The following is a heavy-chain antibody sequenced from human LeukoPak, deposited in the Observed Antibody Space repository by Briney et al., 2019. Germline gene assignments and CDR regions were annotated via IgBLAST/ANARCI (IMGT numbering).Heavy chain of an antibody. CDR3: ARELRYFDWLIDY. CDR1: GGPISSGGYY. J-gene: IGHJ4*02. V-gene: IGHV4-31*03. CDR2: IYYSGST. D-gene: IGHD3-9*01. Sequence: SQTLSLTCTVSGGPISSGGYYWSWIRQHPGKGLEWIGYIYYSGSTYYNPSLKSRVTISVDTSKNQFSLKLSSVTAADTAVYYCARELRYFDWLIDYWGQGTLVTVSS.